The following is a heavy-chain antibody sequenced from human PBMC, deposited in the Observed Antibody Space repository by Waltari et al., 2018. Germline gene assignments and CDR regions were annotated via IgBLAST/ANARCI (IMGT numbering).Heavy chain of an antibody. J-gene: IGHJ6*02. V-gene: IGHV3-74*01. CDR1: GFTFSRYW. Sequence: EEQLVESGGGLIQPGESLRVSCAVSGFTFSRYWMNWVRQGPGKGLVWVASINSDGSDTSYADSVKGRFTISRDNAKNTVYLQMKSLRVKDTAVYYCARMARKTYSSPVAGRDYYYGMDVWGLGTTVTVSS. CDR3: ARMARKTYSSPVAGRDYYYGMDV. CDR2: INSDGSDT. D-gene: IGHD6-13*01.